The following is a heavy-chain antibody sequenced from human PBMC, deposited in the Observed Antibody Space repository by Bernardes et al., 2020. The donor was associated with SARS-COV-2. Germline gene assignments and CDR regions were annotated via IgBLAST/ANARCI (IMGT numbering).Heavy chain of an antibody. CDR1: GFTFSNAW. V-gene: IGHV3-15*07. CDR3: TTAAAGIHDAFDI. CDR2: IKSKTDGGTT. D-gene: IGHD6-13*01. Sequence: GSLRLSCAASGFTFSNAWMNWVRQAPGKGLEWVGRIKSKTDGGTTDYAAPVKGRFTISRDDSENTLYLQMNSLKTEDTAVYYCTTAAAGIHDAFDIWGQGTMVTVSS. J-gene: IGHJ3*02.